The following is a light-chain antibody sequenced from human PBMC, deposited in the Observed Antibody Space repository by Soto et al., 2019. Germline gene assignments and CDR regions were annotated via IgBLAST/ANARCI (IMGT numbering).Light chain of an antibody. CDR3: QQYNSYSWT. CDR1: QSISSW. Sequence: DIQMTQSPSTLSASVGDRVTITCRASQSISSWLAWYQQKPVKAPKLLIYDASSLESGVPSRFSGSGSGTEFTLTISSLQPDDFATYYCQQYNSYSWTFGQGTKGDI. V-gene: IGKV1-5*01. CDR2: DAS. J-gene: IGKJ1*01.